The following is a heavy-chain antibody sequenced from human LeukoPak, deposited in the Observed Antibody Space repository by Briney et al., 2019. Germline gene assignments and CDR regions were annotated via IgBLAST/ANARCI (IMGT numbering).Heavy chain of an antibody. J-gene: IGHJ6*02. CDR1: GYTFTSYG. CDR2: ISAYNGNT. V-gene: IGHV1-18*01. CDR3: AREGYSSSWYLRYYGMDV. Sequence: ASVKVSCKASGYTFTSYGISWVRQAPGQGLEWMGWISAYNGNTNYAQKLQGRVTMTTDTSTSTAYMELRSLRSDDTAVYYCAREGYSSSWYLRYYGMDVWGQGTTVTVSS. D-gene: IGHD6-13*01.